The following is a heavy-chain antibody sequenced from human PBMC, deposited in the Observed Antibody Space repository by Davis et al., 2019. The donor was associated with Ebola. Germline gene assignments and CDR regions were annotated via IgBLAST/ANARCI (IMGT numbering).Heavy chain of an antibody. CDR3: ARELIVIMAAAGTGAGDYYYYGMDV. Sequence: ASVKVSCKASGYTFTSYYMHWVRQAPGQGLEWMGIINPSGGSTSYAQKLQGRVTMTRDTSTSTVYMELSSLRSEDTAVYYCARELIVIMAAAGTGAGDYYYYGMDVWGQGTTVTVSS. V-gene: IGHV1-46*03. CDR1: GYTFTSYY. CDR2: INPSGGST. D-gene: IGHD6-13*01. J-gene: IGHJ6*02.